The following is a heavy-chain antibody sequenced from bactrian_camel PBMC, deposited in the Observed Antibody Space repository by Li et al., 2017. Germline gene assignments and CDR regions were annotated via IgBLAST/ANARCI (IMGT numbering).Heavy chain of an antibody. J-gene: IGHJ4*01. V-gene: IGHV3-3*01. CDR2: IRTGRGGST. CDR1: EYDYT. D-gene: IGHD4*01. CDR3: AVDRCGVATGWLDPRRYNY. Sequence: QVQLVESGGGSVRAGGSLGLSCKASEYDYTMGWIRQVPGKEREGIAAIRTGRGGSTYYADSVKGRFAVSQDSAGNTVTVYLQMNDLKPEDTGIYYCAVDRCGVATGWLDPRRYNYWGQGTQVTVS.